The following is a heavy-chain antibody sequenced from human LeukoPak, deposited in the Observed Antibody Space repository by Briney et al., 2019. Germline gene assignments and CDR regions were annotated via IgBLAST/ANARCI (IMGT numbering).Heavy chain of an antibody. D-gene: IGHD2-8*01. CDR1: GGTFSSYA. J-gene: IGHJ4*02. CDR2: IIRGLGIS. V-gene: IGHV1-69*04. CDR3: ASARQRHCTNGVCPSLTDS. Sequence: SVKVSCKASGGTFSSYAINWVRQAPGQGLEWMGRIIRGLGISNYAQKFQGRVTITADKSTSTTYVELSSLRSEDTAVYYCASARQRHCTNGVCPSLTDSWSQGTLVTVSS.